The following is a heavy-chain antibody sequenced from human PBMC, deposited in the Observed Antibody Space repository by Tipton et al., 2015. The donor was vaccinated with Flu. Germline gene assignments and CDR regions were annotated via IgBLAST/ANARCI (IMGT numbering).Heavy chain of an antibody. J-gene: IGHJ4*02. CDR1: GYTFNDYD. V-gene: IGHV1-8*01. CDR2: VSPKSGDT. D-gene: IGHD1/OR15-1a*01. Sequence: QVQLVQSGAEVKKPGASVKVSCKTSGYTFNDYDIIWVRQATGQGLEWVGRVSPKSGDTAYAQKFQGRVTINSDTSTSTVYMEMSRLTFDDTAVYYCARRTYDSWGQGTLVTVSP. CDR3: ARRTYDS.